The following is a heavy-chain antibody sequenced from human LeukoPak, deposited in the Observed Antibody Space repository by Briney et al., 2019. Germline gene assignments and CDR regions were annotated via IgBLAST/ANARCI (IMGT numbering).Heavy chain of an antibody. Sequence: SQTLSLTCDISGDSVCSYSAAWNWITQSPSRGLVWLVRTSYRSKWYNDYAVSVKSRITINPDTSKNQFSLQLNSVTPEDTAVYYCARTYSSPRPGRWFDPWGQGTLVTVSS. CDR3: ARTYSSPRPGRWFDP. CDR2: TSYRSKWYN. J-gene: IGHJ5*02. CDR1: GDSVCSYSAA. D-gene: IGHD6-19*01. V-gene: IGHV6-1*01.